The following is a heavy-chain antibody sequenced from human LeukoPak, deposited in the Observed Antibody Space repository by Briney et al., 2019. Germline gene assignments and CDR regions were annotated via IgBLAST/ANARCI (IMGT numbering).Heavy chain of an antibody. D-gene: IGHD2-2*01. V-gene: IGHV1-46*01. CDR1: GYTFTSYY. CDR3: ARDNQGCSSTSCYWGGGGDY. J-gene: IGHJ4*02. CDR2: INPSGGST. Sequence: EASVKVSCKASGYTFTSYYMHWVRQAPGQWLEWMGIINPSGGSTSYAQKFQGRVTMTRDTSTSTVYMELSSLRSKDTAVYYCARDNQGCSSTSCYWGGGGDYWGQGTLVTVSS.